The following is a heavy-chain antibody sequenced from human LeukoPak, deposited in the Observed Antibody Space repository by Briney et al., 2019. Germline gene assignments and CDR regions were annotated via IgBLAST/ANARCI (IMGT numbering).Heavy chain of an antibody. D-gene: IGHD5-12*01. CDR3: ARERAYIMATITNYMDV. V-gene: IGHV3-21*01. CDR2: ISSNSSYI. J-gene: IGHJ6*03. Sequence: GGSLRLSCAASGFTFSSYNMNWVRQAPGKGLEWVSCISSNSSYIYYADSVKGRFTISRDNAKNSLYLQMNSLRAEDTAVYYCARERAYIMATITNYMDVWGKGTTVTVSS. CDR1: GFTFSSYN.